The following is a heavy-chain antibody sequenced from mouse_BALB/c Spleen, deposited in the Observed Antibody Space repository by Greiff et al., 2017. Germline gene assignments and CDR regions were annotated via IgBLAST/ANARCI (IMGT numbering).Heavy chain of an antibody. V-gene: IGHV5-17*02. CDR3: ARGAGGFPMDY. Sequence: EVKLVESGGGLVQPGGSRKLSCAASGFTFSSFGMHWVRQAPEKGLEWVAYISNGSSTIYYADTVKGRFTISRDNPKNTLFLQMTSLRSEDTARYYCARGAGGFPMDYWGQGTSVTVSS. CDR2: ISNGSSTI. J-gene: IGHJ4*01. CDR1: GFTFSSFG.